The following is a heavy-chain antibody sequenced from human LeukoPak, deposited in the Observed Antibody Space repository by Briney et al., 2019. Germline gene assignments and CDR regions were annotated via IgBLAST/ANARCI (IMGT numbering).Heavy chain of an antibody. CDR3: ARVIPNSFFDY. CDR2: ITRSGVST. D-gene: IGHD3-16*02. J-gene: IGHJ4*02. V-gene: IGHV3-23*01. CDR1: GFTFSSLA. Sequence: GGSLRLSCATSGFTFSSLAMSWVRQAPGKGLEWVSAITRSGVSTHYADSVKGRFTISRDNSKNTLYLQMNSLRAEDTAVYYCARVIPNSFFDYWGQGTLVTVSS.